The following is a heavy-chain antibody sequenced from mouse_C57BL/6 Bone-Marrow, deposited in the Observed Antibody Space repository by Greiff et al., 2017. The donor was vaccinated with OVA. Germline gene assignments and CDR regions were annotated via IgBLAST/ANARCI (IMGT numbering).Heavy chain of an antibody. CDR1: GYTFTDYY. D-gene: IGHD3-2*02. J-gene: IGHJ3*01. V-gene: IGHV1-19*01. CDR3: ARERGQLRLPAWFAY. CDR2: INPYNGGT. Sequence: VQLKQSGPVLVKPGASVKMSCKASGYTFTDYYMNWVKQSHGKSLEWIGVINPYNGGTSYNQKFKGKATLTVDKSSSTAYMELNSLTSEDSAVYYCARERGQLRLPAWFAYWGQGTLVTVSA.